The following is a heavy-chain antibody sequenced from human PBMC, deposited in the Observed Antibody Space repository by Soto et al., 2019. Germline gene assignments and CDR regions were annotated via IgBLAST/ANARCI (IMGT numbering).Heavy chain of an antibody. CDR3: ARQGHGGTPTDY. Sequence: GESLKISCKGSGYSFSSSWITWVRQMPGKGLEWMGSIYPADSDIRYSPSFQGQVTISADKSITTAYLQWGSLRASDTAIYYCARQGHGGTPTDYWGQGTLVTVSS. J-gene: IGHJ4*02. CDR1: GYSFSSSW. V-gene: IGHV5-51*01. D-gene: IGHD2-15*01. CDR2: IYPADSDI.